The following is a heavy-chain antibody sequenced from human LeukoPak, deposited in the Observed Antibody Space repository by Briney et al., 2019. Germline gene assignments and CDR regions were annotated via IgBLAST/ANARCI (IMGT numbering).Heavy chain of an antibody. CDR3: ARDAMDKVMVAAGYFDY. V-gene: IGHV3-33*01. D-gene: IGHD5-18*01. J-gene: IGHJ4*02. CDR2: IWYDGSNK. Sequence: PGRSLRLSCAASGFTFSSYGMHWVRQAPGKGLEWVAVIWYDGSNKYYADSVKGRFTISRDNSKNTLYLQMNSLRAEDTAVYYCARDAMDKVMVAAGYFDYWGQGTLVTVSS. CDR1: GFTFSSYG.